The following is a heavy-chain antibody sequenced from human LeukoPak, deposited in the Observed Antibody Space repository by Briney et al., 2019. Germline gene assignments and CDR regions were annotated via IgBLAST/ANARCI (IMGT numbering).Heavy chain of an antibody. CDR1: GFTFSTSG. CDR3: TKDLQAAAAPSGY. Sequence: PGGSLRLSCAASGFTFSTSGMHWVRQAPGKGLEWVAVISYDGSTKYYADSVKGRFIISRDNSKNTLYLQMNSLRAEDTAVYYCTKDLQAAAAPSGYWGQGTLVTVSS. D-gene: IGHD6-13*01. J-gene: IGHJ4*02. CDR2: ISYDGSTK. V-gene: IGHV3-30*18.